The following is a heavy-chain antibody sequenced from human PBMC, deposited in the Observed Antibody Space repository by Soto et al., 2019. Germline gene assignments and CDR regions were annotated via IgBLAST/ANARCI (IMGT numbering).Heavy chain of an antibody. Sequence: GGSLRLSCAASGFTFSSYGMHWVRQAPGKGLEWVAVISYDGSYKYFADSVKGRFTISRDNSKNTLYLQMSSLRAEDTAVYYCAKEGAILTPFHEILTPPPRYYGMDVWGQGTTVTVSS. V-gene: IGHV3-30*18. CDR1: GFTFSSYG. J-gene: IGHJ6*02. CDR2: ISYDGSYK. CDR3: AKEGAILTPFHEILTPPPRYYGMDV. D-gene: IGHD3-9*01.